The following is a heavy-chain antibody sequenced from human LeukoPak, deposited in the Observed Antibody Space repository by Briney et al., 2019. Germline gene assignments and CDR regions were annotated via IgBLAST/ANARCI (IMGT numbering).Heavy chain of an antibody. Sequence: GGSLKLSCAASGFTFSSYSMNWVRQAPGKGLEWVSSISSSSSYIYYADSVKGRFTISRDNAKNSLYLRMSSLRAEDTAVYYCAREGGSSWYYWGQGTLVTVSS. CDR3: AREGGSSWYY. CDR1: GFTFSSYS. D-gene: IGHD6-13*01. J-gene: IGHJ4*02. V-gene: IGHV3-21*01. CDR2: ISSSSSYI.